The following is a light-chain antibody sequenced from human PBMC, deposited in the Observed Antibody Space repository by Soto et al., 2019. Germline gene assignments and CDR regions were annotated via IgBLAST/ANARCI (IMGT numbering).Light chain of an antibody. CDR2: GAS. J-gene: IGKJ5*01. CDR1: QSVSSRS. V-gene: IGKV3-20*01. Sequence: EIVLTQSPGTLSLSPGERATLSCRASQSVSSRSLAWYQQKPGQAPRLLIYGASSRATGIPDRFSGSGSGTDFTLTVSRLEPEDFGVYYCLQFGSTPSTFGQGTRLEIK. CDR3: LQFGSTPST.